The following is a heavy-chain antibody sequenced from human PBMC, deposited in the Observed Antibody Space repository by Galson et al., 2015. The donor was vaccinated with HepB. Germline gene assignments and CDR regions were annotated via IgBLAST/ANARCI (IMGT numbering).Heavy chain of an antibody. D-gene: IGHD7-27*01. CDR1: GYSFTSYG. J-gene: IGHJ6*02. CDR3: ARSPNWDV. CDR2: ISTYKGDT. Sequence: SVKVSCKASGYSFTSYGITWVRQAPGQGLEWMGRISTYKGDTNYAQNLQGRVTMTTDTSTSTAYMELRSLRSDDTAVYYCARSPNWDVWGQGTTVTVSS. V-gene: IGHV1-18*01.